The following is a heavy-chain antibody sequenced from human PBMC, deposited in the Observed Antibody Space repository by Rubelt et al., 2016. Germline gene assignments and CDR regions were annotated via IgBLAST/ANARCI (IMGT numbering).Heavy chain of an antibody. CDR3: ARVSGWYRAPGQDFDY. D-gene: IGHD6-19*01. Sequence: QVQLQQWGAGLLKPSETLSLTCAVYGGSFSGYYWSWIRQPPGKGLEWIGEINHSGSTNYNPSLKSRVTISVDTSNNQFSLKLSSVTAADTAVYYCARVSGWYRAPGQDFDYWGQGTLVTVSS. CDR1: GGSFSGYY. V-gene: IGHV4-34*01. CDR2: INHSGST. J-gene: IGHJ4*02.